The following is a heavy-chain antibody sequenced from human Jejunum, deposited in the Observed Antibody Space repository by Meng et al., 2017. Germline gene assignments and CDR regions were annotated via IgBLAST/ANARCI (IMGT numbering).Heavy chain of an antibody. V-gene: IGHV4-34*01. Sequence: QVQLQQWGAGLLKPSETLSLTCAVYGGSFSGYYWTWIRQPPGKGLEWIGEINHSGSTNYNPSLKSRVTMSIDTSKIQFSLKLSSVTAADAAVCYCARYGGSGSYWHFDPWGRGTLVTVSS. CDR1: GGSFSGYY. J-gene: IGHJ2*01. CDR2: INHSGST. CDR3: ARYGGSGSYWHFDP. D-gene: IGHD3-10*01.